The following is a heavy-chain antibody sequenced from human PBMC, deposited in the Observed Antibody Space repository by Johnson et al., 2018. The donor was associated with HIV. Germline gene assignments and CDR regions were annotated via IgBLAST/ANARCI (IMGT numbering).Heavy chain of an antibody. V-gene: IGHV3-20*04. J-gene: IGHJ3*02. CDR3: ANSGDKYSSNWGDAFDI. Sequence: VQLVESGGSVVRPGGSLRLSCEASGFTFDDYAMAWVRQFPGKGLEWVSVITCDGSNKCYSDSVKGRFTISRDNAKNSLSLQMNSLRAEDTAVYYCANSGDKYSSNWGDAFDIWGQGTMVTVSS. D-gene: IGHD6-13*01. CDR2: ITCDGSNK. CDR1: GFTFDDYA.